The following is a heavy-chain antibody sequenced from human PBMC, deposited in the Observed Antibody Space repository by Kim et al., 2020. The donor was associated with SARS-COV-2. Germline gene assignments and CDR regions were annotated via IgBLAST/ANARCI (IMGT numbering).Heavy chain of an antibody. CDR2: INSDGSST. D-gene: IGHD3-22*01. Sequence: GGSLRLSCAASGFTFSSYWMHWVRQAPGKGLVWVSRINSDGSSTSYADSVKGRFTISRDNAKNTLYLQMNSLRAEDTAVYYCARGMGYYDSSGYYLAAFDIWGQGTMVTVSS. CDR1: GFTFSSYW. J-gene: IGHJ3*02. V-gene: IGHV3-74*01. CDR3: ARGMGYYDSSGYYLAAFDI.